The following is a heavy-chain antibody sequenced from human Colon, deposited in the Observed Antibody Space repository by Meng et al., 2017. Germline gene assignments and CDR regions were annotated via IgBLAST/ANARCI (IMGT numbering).Heavy chain of an antibody. Sequence: QAPSQEAGPGLVKPSQTLSLTCTVSGGSISSGGYYWSWIRQHPGKGLEWIGYIYYSGSTYYNPSLKSRVTISVDTSKNQFSLKLSSVTAADTAVYYCARGVAVTIEDAFDIWGQGTMVTVSS. CDR1: GGSISSGGYY. J-gene: IGHJ3*02. V-gene: IGHV4-31*03. D-gene: IGHD4-17*01. CDR2: IYYSGST. CDR3: ARGVAVTIEDAFDI.